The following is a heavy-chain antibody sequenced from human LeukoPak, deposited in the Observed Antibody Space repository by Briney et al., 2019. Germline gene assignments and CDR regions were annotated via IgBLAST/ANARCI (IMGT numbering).Heavy chain of an antibody. D-gene: IGHD6-13*01. CDR3: AKLRSISWYASCDY. V-gene: IGHV3-23*01. CDR2: ISGTGDST. J-gene: IGHJ4*02. Sequence: PGGSLRLSCAASGFTFSSYAMSWVRQAPGKGLEWVAAISGTGDSTYYVDSVKGRFTLSRDSSKDTIYLQMNSLRIEDTAVYYCAKLRSISWYASCDYWSQGTLVTVSS. CDR1: GFTFSSYA.